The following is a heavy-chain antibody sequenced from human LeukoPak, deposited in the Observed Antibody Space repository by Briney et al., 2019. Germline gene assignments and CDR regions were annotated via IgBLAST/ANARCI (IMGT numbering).Heavy chain of an antibody. CDR2: INHSGST. Sequence: SETLSLTCAVYGGSFSGYYWSWIRQPPGKGLEWIGEINHSGSTNYNPFLKSRVTISVDTSKNQFSLKLSSVTAADTAVYYCARVHVGSSWYFDLWGRGTLVTVSS. CDR1: GGSFSGYY. CDR3: ARVHVGSSWYFDL. J-gene: IGHJ2*01. D-gene: IGHD2-2*03. V-gene: IGHV4-34*01.